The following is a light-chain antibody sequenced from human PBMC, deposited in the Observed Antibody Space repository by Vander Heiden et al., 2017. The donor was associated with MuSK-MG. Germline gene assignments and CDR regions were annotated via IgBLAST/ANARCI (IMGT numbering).Light chain of an antibody. V-gene: IGKV1-39*01. Sequence: IQMTQSPSSLPASVGDSVTITCRASQNIRNYVNWYQQKPGKAPYLLIYTASRLQTGVPSRFSGSGSGTDFTLTISGLQREDFATYFCQQSDNTPYTFGQGTRLEIK. CDR1: QNIRNY. J-gene: IGKJ2*01. CDR2: TAS. CDR3: QQSDNTPYT.